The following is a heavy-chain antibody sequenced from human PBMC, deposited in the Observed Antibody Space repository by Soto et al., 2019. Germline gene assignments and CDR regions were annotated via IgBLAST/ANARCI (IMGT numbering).Heavy chain of an antibody. V-gene: IGHV1-8*02. CDR2: MNPNSGHT. Sequence: ASVKVSCKASGGTFSSYAISWVQQAPGQGLEWMGWMNPNSGHTGYAQKFQGRVTMTRDTSISTAYMELSSLRYEDTAVYYCTRGRNSGDGYNGGGYWGQGTLVTVSS. CDR1: GGTFSSYA. D-gene: IGHD1-1*01. CDR3: TRGRNSGDGYNGGGY. J-gene: IGHJ4*02.